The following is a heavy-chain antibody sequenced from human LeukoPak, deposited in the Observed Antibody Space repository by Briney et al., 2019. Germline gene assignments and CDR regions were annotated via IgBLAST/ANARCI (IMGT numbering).Heavy chain of an antibody. CDR1: EYSFTSYW. Sequence: GESLRISCKGSEYSFTSYWISWVRQMPGKGLEWMGRIDPSDSYTNCSPSFQGHVTISADKSISTAYLQWSSLKASDTAMYYCASSRYCSGGSCYLYYFDYWGQGTLVTVSS. D-gene: IGHD2-15*01. V-gene: IGHV5-10-1*01. CDR3: ASSRYCSGGSCYLYYFDY. CDR2: IDPSDSYT. J-gene: IGHJ4*02.